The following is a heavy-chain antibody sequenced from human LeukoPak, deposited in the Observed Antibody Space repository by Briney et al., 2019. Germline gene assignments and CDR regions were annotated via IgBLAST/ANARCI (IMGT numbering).Heavy chain of an antibody. V-gene: IGHV1-8*01. CDR3: ASVLRWHDAFDI. CDR2: MNPNSGNT. D-gene: IGHD4-17*01. J-gene: IGHJ3*02. CDR1: GYTFTSYD. Sequence: ASVKVSCKASGYTFTSYDINWVRQATGQGLEWMGWMNPNSGNTGYAQKFQGRVTMTRNTSISTAYMELSSLRSEDTAVYYCASVLRWHDAFDIWGQGTMVTVSS.